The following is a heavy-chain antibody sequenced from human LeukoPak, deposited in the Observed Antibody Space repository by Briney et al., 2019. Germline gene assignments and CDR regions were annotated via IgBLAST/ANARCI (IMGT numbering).Heavy chain of an antibody. D-gene: IGHD2-21*01. CDR3: ARLQGDSTAVFDY. Sequence: SETLSLICTVSGGSISGHYWSWIRQSPAKGLEWVGYIYYTGATNYNPSLKSRVTISVDTSRNQFALKLSSVTAADTAVYYCARLQGDSTAVFDYWGQGTLVSVSS. CDR1: GGSISGHY. V-gene: IGHV4-59*11. CDR2: IYYTGAT. J-gene: IGHJ4*02.